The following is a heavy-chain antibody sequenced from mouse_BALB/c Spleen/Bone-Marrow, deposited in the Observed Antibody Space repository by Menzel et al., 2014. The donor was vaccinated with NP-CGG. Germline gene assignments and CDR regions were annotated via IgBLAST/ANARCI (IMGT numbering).Heavy chain of an antibody. V-gene: IGHV5-17*02. J-gene: IGHJ2*01. Sequence: EVHLVESGGGLVQPGGSRKLSCAVSGFTFSSFGMHWVRQAPEKGLEWVAYISSGSSTIYYADTVKGRFTISRDNPKNTLFLQMTSLRSEDTAMYYCASDYDYFDYWGQGTTLTVSS. D-gene: IGHD2-4*01. CDR3: ASDYDYFDY. CDR1: GFTFSSFG. CDR2: ISSGSSTI.